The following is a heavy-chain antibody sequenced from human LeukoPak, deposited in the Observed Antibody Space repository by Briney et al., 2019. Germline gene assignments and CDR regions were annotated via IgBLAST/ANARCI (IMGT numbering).Heavy chain of an antibody. CDR2: MSSSNSNI. D-gene: IGHD4-23*01. J-gene: IGHJ4*02. CDR3: ARDGTVVSRGYFDY. V-gene: IGHV3-21*01. Sequence: AGGSLRLSCAASGFTFSSYRMNWVRQAPGKGLEWVSSMSSSNSNIYYADSVKGRFTISRDNAKNSLYLQMNSLRAEDTAVYYCARDGTVVSRGYFDYWGQGTLVTVSS. CDR1: GFTFSSYR.